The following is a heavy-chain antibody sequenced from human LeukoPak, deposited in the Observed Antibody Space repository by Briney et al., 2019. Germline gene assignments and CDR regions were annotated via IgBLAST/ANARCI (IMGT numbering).Heavy chain of an antibody. Sequence: GGSLRLSCAASGFSFSTYSMNWVRQAPGKGLEWVSVIYSGGSTYYADSVKGRFTISRDNSKNTLYLQMNSLRAEDTAVYYCARAPYYYDSSAPEGYYYYGMDVWGQGTTVTVSS. CDR2: IYSGGST. V-gene: IGHV3-66*01. J-gene: IGHJ6*02. D-gene: IGHD3-22*01. CDR3: ARAPYYYDSSAPEGYYYYGMDV. CDR1: GFSFSTYS.